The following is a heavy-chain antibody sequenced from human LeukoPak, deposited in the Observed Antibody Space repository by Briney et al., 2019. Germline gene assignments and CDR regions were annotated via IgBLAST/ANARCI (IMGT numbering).Heavy chain of an antibody. D-gene: IGHD1-7*01. CDR3: ARDASITGTTNDAFDI. V-gene: IGHV4-38-2*02. CDR2: IYHSGST. CDR1: GYSISSGYY. J-gene: IGHJ3*02. Sequence: SETLSLTCTVSGYSISSGYYWGWIRQPSGKGLEWIGSIYHSGSTYYNPSLKSRVTISVDTSKNQFSLKLSSVTAADTAVYYCARDASITGTTNDAFDIWGQGTMVTVSS.